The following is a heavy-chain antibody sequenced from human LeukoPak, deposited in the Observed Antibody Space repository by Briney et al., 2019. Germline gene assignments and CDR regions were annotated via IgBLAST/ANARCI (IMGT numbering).Heavy chain of an antibody. D-gene: IGHD2-21*02. Sequence: KLGESLKISCKGSGYSFTSYWIGWVRQMPGKGLEWMGIIYPSDSDTRYSPPFQGQVTISADKSISTAYLQWNSLEASDSAIYYCARRGDSDFRIDWGQGTLVTVSS. CDR1: GYSFTSYW. CDR3: ARRGDSDFRID. J-gene: IGHJ4*02. CDR2: IYPSDSDT. V-gene: IGHV5-51*01.